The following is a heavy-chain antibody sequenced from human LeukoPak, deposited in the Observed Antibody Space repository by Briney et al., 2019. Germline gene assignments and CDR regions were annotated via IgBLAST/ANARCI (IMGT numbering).Heavy chain of an antibody. CDR2: IYHSGST. CDR1: GGSISSGGYS. V-gene: IGHV4-30-2*01. D-gene: IGHD3-10*01. Sequence: SETLSLTCAVSGGSISSGGYSWSWIRQPPGKGLEWIGYIYHSGSTYYNPSLKSRVTISVDRSKNQFSLKLSSVTAADTAVYYCARSTMVLFDYWGQGTLVTVSS. CDR3: ARSTMVLFDY. J-gene: IGHJ4*02.